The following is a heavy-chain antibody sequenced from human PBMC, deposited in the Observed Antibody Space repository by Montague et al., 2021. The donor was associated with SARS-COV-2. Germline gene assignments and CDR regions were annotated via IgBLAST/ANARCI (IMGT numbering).Heavy chain of an antibody. Sequence: TLSLTCTVSGGAFNSGYFSWSWLRPPAGKGLEWIVRIYVAGSTRSSPSLESRVTMSIDTAKGQFSLTLSSVTAADTGVYYCVRDAYNPLDGNWGQGTLVTVSS. CDR3: VRDAYNPLDGN. V-gene: IGHV4-61*02. CDR1: GGAFNSGYFS. D-gene: IGHD2-21*01. CDR2: IYVAGST. J-gene: IGHJ4*02.